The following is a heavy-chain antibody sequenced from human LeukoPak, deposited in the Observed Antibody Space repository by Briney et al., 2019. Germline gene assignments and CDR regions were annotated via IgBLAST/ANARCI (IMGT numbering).Heavy chain of an antibody. D-gene: IGHD3-10*01. CDR2: IWNDGSNK. CDR1: GFTFSVYG. J-gene: IGHJ4*02. V-gene: IGHV3-33*01. CDR3: ARASGPFDY. Sequence: GRSLTLSCAASGFTFSVYGMHWVRQAPGKGLEWVGVIWNDGSNKYYADSVKGRFTISRDNSKNTLYLQMNSLRAEDTAVYSCARASGPFDYWGQGTLVTVSS.